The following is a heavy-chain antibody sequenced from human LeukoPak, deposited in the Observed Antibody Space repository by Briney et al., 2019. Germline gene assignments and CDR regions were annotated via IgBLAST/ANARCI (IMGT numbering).Heavy chain of an antibody. CDR2: INHSGST. D-gene: IGHD2-8*02. Sequence: SETLSLTCAVYGGSFSGYYWSWIRQPPGKGLEWIGEINHSGSTNYNPSLKSRVTISVDTSKNQFSLKLSSVTAADTAVYYCASFLVGWFDPWGQGTLVTVSS. J-gene: IGHJ5*02. CDR1: GGSFSGYY. V-gene: IGHV4-34*01. CDR3: ASFLVGWFDP.